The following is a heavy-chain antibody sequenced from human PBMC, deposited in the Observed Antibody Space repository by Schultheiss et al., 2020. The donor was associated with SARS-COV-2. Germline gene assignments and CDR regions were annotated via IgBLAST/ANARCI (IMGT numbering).Heavy chain of an antibody. D-gene: IGHD2-2*01. CDR1: GGSISSYY. CDR2: INHSGST. CDR3: ARPIVVVPAAKDAFDI. Sequence: SETLSLTCTVSGGSISSYYWSWIRQPPGKGLEWIGEINHSGSTNYNPSLKSRVTISVDTSKNQFSLKLSSVTAADTAVYYCARPIVVVPAAKDAFDIWGQGTMVTVSS. V-gene: IGHV4-34*01. J-gene: IGHJ3*02.